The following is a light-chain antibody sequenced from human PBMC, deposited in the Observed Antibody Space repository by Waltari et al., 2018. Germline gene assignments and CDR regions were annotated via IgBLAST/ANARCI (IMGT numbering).Light chain of an antibody. V-gene: IGLV3-10*01. CDR1: ALPKKY. Sequence: SYELTQPPSVSVSPGQTARITCSGDALPKKYAYWSQQKSGQAPVLVIYEDSKRPSGIPERFAGSNSGTMATLTISGAQVEDEADYYCYSADSSGNHRVFGGGTKLTIL. CDR2: EDS. CDR3: YSADSSGNHRV. J-gene: IGLJ3*02.